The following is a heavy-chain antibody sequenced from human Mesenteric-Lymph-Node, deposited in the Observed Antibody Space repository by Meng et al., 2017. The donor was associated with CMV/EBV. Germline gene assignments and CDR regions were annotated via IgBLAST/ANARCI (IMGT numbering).Heavy chain of an antibody. Sequence: GESLKISCAASGFTFSSYWMHWVRQAPGKGLVWVSRINSDGSSTSYADSVKGRFTISRDNSKNTLYLQMNSLRAEDTAVYYCAKVPSNSRTNGVCYTDWGQGTLVTVSS. CDR3: AKVPSNSRTNGVCYTD. CDR1: GFTFSSYW. V-gene: IGHV3-74*01. J-gene: IGHJ4*02. CDR2: INSDGSST. D-gene: IGHD2-8*01.